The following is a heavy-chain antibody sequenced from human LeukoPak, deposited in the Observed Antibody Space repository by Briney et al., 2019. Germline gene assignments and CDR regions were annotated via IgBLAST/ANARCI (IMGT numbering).Heavy chain of an antibody. D-gene: IGHD3-10*01. Sequence: ASVKVSCKASGYTFTSYYMHWVRQAPGQGLEWMGIINPSGGSTSYAQKFQGRVTMTRDTSTSIVYMELSSLRSEDTAVYCCGREWSYSFFDYWGQGTLVTVSS. V-gene: IGHV1-46*01. J-gene: IGHJ4*02. CDR2: INPSGGST. CDR1: GYTFTSYY. CDR3: GREWSYSFFDY.